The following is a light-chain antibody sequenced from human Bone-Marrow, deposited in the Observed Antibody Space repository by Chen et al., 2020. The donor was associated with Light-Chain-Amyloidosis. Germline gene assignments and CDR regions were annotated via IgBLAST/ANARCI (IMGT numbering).Light chain of an antibody. Sequence: QSALPQPASVSGSPGHSITISCPGTSSDVGGYNYVSWYQQHPGKAPKLMIYDVSNRPSGVSNRFSGSKSGNTASLTISGLQAEDEADYYCSSYTSSSTWVFGGGTKLTVL. V-gene: IGLV2-14*01. J-gene: IGLJ3*02. CDR1: SSDVGGYNY. CDR2: DVS. CDR3: SSYTSSSTWV.